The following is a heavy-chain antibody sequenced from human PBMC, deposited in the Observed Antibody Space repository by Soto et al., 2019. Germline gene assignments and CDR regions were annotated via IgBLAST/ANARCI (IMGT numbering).Heavy chain of an antibody. CDR2: LIPIFGTT. D-gene: IGHD2-15*01. V-gene: IGHV1-69*12. CDR1: GGTFSSYA. Sequence: QVQLVQSGAEVKKPGSSVKVSCKASGGTFSSYAISWVRQAPGQGLEWMGGLIPIFGTTNYAQKFQGRVTITADESTSTAYMELSSLRSEDTAVYYCARVVTVVKSFHYWYFDLWGRGTLVSVSS. J-gene: IGHJ2*01. CDR3: ARVVTVVKSFHYWYFDL.